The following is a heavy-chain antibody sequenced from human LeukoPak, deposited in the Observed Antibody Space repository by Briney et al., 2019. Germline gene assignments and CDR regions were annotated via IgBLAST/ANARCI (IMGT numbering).Heavy chain of an antibody. CDR2: INPNSGGT. D-gene: IGHD2-2*01. CDR3: ARANALYCSSTSCLFDY. Sequence: ASVKVSCKASGYTFTGYYMHWVRQAPGQGLEWMAWINPNSGGTYYAQNFHDGITMTRDTSISTAYMELSRLRSDDTAIYYCARANALYCSSTSCLFDYWGQGTLVTVSS. CDR1: GYTFTGYY. V-gene: IGHV1-2*02. J-gene: IGHJ4*02.